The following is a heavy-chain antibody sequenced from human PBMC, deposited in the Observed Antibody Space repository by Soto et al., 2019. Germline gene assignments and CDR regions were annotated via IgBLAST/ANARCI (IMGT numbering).Heavy chain of an antibody. CDR1: GYTFTIYG. V-gene: IGHV1-18*01. CDR3: ARVGPQPTWLTMVTDSSGWYGDAFDI. D-gene: IGHD6-19*01. Sequence: ASVEVFCKSSGYTFTIYGISGVRQAPGQGLEWMGWISAYNGNTNYAQKLQGRVTMTTDTSTSTAYMELRSLRSDDTAVYYCARVGPQPTWLTMVTDSSGWYGDAFDIWGQGTMVTV. CDR2: ISAYNGNT. J-gene: IGHJ3*02.